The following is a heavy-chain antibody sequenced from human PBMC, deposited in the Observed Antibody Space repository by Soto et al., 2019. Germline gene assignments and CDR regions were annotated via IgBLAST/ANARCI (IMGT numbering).Heavy chain of an antibody. V-gene: IGHV3-23*01. D-gene: IGHD3-3*01. CDR3: AKRGPIFGGVIIPYYYYYYMDV. CDR1: GFTFSSYA. Sequence: EVQLLESGGGLVQPGGSLRLSCAASGFTFSSYAMSWVRQAPGKGLEWVSAISGSGGSTYYAASVEGRFTISRDNSKNTLYLQRISLRAEDTAVYYCAKRGPIFGGVIIPYYYYYYMDVWGKGTTVTVSS. J-gene: IGHJ6*03. CDR2: ISGSGGST.